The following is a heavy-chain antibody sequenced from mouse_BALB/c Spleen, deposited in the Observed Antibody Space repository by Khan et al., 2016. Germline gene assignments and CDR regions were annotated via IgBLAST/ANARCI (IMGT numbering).Heavy chain of an antibody. J-gene: IGHJ3*01. CDR1: GFTFSGFG. CDR2: ISSGSSTI. D-gene: IGHD2-1*01. Sequence: EVELVESGGGLVQPGGSRKLSCAASGFTFSGFGMHWVHQAPEKGLEWVAYISSGSSTIYYADTVKGRFTISRDNPKNTLFLQMTSLRSDDTAMYYCARSGGNYWFAYWGQGTLVTVSA. CDR3: ARSGGNYWFAY. V-gene: IGHV5-17*02.